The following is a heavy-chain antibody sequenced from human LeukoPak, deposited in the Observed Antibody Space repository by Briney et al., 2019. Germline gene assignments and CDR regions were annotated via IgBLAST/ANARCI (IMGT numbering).Heavy chain of an antibody. CDR1: GFTFSSYG. D-gene: IGHD1-26*01. J-gene: IGHJ4*02. V-gene: IGHV3-23*01. CDR3: AKYTLYTGSPGRPIDY. Sequence: GGSLRLSCAASGFTFSSYGMAWVRQAPGKGLEWVSDISGDGYSTRYADSVKGRFTISRDNPNNALYLQMNSLRAEDAAVFFCAKYTLYTGSPGRPIDYWGQGTLVTVSS. CDR2: ISGDGYST.